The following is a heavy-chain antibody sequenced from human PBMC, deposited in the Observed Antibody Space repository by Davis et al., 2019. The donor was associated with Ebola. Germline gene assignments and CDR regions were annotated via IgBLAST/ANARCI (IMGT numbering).Heavy chain of an antibody. CDR1: GFTFSSYS. J-gene: IGHJ4*02. V-gene: IGHV3-21*04. D-gene: IGHD2-15*01. Sequence: GESLKISCAASGFTFSSYSMNWVRQAPGKGLEWVSSISSSSTYIYYADSVKGRFTISRDNAKNSLYLQMNSLRAEDTAVYYCARDVYCSGGSCYLYSSGGFDYWGQGTLVTVSS. CDR2: ISSSSTYI. CDR3: ARDVYCSGGSCYLYSSGGFDY.